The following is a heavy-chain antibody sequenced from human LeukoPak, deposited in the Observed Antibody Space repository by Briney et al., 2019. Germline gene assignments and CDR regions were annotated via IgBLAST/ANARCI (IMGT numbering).Heavy chain of an antibody. J-gene: IGHJ4*02. D-gene: IGHD3-22*01. Sequence: GASVKVSCKASGGTFITYVISWVRQAPGQGLEWMGGIIPVFGTANYAEKFQDRVTMTTDTSTSTAYMELRSLRSDDTAVYYCAREGGYYDSSGIDYWGQGTLVTVSS. CDR3: AREGGYYDSSGIDY. V-gene: IGHV1-69*05. CDR1: GGTFITYV. CDR2: IIPVFGTA.